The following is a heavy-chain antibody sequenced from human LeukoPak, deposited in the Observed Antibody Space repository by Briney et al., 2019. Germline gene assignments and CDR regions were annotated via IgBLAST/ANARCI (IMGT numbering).Heavy chain of an antibody. V-gene: IGHV3-7*01. CDR1: GFIFSNFW. CDR2: IKQDGSEK. Sequence: GGSLRLSCAASGFIFSNFWMSWARQAPGKGLEWVANIKQDGSEKYNVDSVKGRFTISRDNAKNSLYLQMNSLRAEDTAVYYCARGRYCSGGSCYGALGYYFEYWGQGTLVTVSS. J-gene: IGHJ4*02. D-gene: IGHD2-15*01. CDR3: ARGRYCSGGSCYGALGYYFEY.